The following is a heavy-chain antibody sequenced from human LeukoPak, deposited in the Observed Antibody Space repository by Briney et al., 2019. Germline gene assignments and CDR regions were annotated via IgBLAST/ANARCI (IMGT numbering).Heavy chain of an antibody. Sequence: SETLSLTCTVSGGSISSSSYSWGWIRQPPGKGLEWIGSIYYSGSTYYNPSLKSRVTISVDTSKNQFSLKLSSVTAADTAVYYCAGGRDKNWFDPWGQGTLVTVSS. V-gene: IGHV4-39*07. CDR3: AGGRDKNWFDP. CDR2: IYYSGST. CDR1: GGSISSSSYS. J-gene: IGHJ5*02. D-gene: IGHD3-16*01.